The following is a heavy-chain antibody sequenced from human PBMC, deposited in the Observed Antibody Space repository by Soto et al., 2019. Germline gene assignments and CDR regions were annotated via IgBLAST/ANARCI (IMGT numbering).Heavy chain of an antibody. D-gene: IGHD3-9*01. Sequence: QVQLVQSGPEVKKPGAPVKISCQASGYTFTDFDINWVRQATGQGLEWMGWMNPNTGNTRYAQRFQGRLIMTRDTSISTAYMEMGSLSSDDTAVYYCSRGKLATLTDFWGQGTLVTVSS. V-gene: IGHV1-8*02. CDR3: SRGKLATLTDF. J-gene: IGHJ4*02. CDR1: GYTFTDFD. CDR2: MNPNTGNT.